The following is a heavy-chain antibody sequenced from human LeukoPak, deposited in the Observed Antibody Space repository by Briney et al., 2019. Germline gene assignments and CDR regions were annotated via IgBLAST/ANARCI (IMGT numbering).Heavy chain of an antibody. CDR3: ARDRGSGWYEGVFDY. D-gene: IGHD6-19*01. Sequence: ASVKVSCKASGYTFTSYYMHWVRQAPGQGLEWMGIINPSGGSTSYAQKFQGRVTMTRDTSTSTVYMELSSLRSEDTAVYYCARDRGSGWYEGVFDYWGRGTLVTVSS. CDR2: INPSGGST. CDR1: GYTFTSYY. V-gene: IGHV1-46*01. J-gene: IGHJ4*02.